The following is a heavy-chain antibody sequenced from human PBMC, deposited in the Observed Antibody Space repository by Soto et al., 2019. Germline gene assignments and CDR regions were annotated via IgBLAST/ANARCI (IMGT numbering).Heavy chain of an antibody. CDR2: IYYSGST. CDR1: GGSISDSNDH. Sequence: SETLSLTCTVSGGSISDSNDHWGWIRQSPGQGLEWIGSIYYSGSTYYNPSLKSRVTISVDTSKNQFSLKLSSVTAADTAVYYCARHTPAISISDHWGQGTLVTVSS. CDR3: ARHTPAISISDH. D-gene: IGHD2-15*01. J-gene: IGHJ4*02. V-gene: IGHV4-39*01.